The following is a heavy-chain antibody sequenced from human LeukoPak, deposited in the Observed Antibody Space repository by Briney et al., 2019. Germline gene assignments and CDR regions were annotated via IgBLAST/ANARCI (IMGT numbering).Heavy chain of an antibody. CDR3: ARWDYYYGMDV. CDR2: IYYSGST. J-gene: IGHJ6*02. Sequence: PSETLSLTCTVSGGSISSGGYYWSWIRQHPGKGLEWIGYIYYSGSTNYNPSLKSRATISVDTSKNQFSLKLSSVTAADTAVYYCARWDYYYGMDVWGQGTTVTVSS. CDR1: GGSISSGGYY. V-gene: IGHV4-61*08.